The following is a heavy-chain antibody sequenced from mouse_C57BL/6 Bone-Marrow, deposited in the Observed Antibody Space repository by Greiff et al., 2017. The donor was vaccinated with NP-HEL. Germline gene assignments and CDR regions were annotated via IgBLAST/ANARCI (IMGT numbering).Heavy chain of an antibody. V-gene: IGHV1-64*01. D-gene: IGHD4-1*01. CDR2: IHPNSGST. J-gene: IGHJ2*01. Sequence: VQLQQPGAELVKPGASVKLSCKASGYTFTSYWMHWVKQRPGQGLEWIGMIHPNSGSTNYNEKFKSKATLTVDKTTSTAYMQLSSLTSEDAAVYYCARRGTGDYWGQGTTLTVSS. CDR1: GYTFTSYW. CDR3: ARRGTGDY.